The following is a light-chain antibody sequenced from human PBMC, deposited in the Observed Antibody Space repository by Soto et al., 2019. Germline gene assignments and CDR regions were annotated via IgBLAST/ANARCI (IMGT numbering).Light chain of an antibody. CDR2: EGR. J-gene: IGLJ1*01. CDR3: SAYTVSRTYV. Sequence: QSALTQPASVSGSFGQSITISCTGTSSDVGTYDIVSWYQHHPGKAPKLIIYEGRKRPSGVSSRFSGSKSVNAASLTISGLQAEDEADYYCSAYTVSRTYVFGTGTKLTVL. CDR1: SSDVGTYDI. V-gene: IGLV2-23*01.